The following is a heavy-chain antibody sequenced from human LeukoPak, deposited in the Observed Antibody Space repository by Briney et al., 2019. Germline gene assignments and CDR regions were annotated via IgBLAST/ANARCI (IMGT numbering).Heavy chain of an antibody. J-gene: IGHJ2*01. CDR2: IYYSGST. CDR3: VRDGDWYFDL. V-gene: IGHV4-59*01. CDR1: GGSISSYY. D-gene: IGHD3-3*01. Sequence: SETLSLTCTVSGGSISSYYWSWIRQPPGKGLEWIGYIYYSGSTNYNPSLKSRVTISVDTSKNQFSLKLSSVTAADTAVYYCVRDGDWYFDLWGRGTLVTVSS.